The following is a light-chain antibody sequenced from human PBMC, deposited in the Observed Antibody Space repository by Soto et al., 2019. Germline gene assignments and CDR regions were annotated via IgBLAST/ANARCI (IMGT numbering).Light chain of an antibody. V-gene: IGKV3-20*01. CDR3: RQYGSSPPYT. J-gene: IGKJ2*01. CDR1: QSVSSSSY. CDR2: GAS. Sequence: EIVLTQSPGTLSLSPGERATLSCRASQSVSSSSYLAWYQQKHGQPPRLLIYGASSRATGIPDRFSGSGSATDYTLTNSRLEPEDFAVYYCRQYGSSPPYTFGPGTKLELK.